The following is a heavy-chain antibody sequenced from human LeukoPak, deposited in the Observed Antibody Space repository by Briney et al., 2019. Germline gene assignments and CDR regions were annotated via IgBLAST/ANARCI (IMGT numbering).Heavy chain of an antibody. Sequence: SETLSLTCTVSGGSFSSSSYYWGWIRQPPGKGLEWIGSIYYSGSTYYNPSLKSRVTISVDTSKNQFSLKLSSVTAADTAVYYCASVRGYYYVGDCWGQGTLVTVSS. V-gene: IGHV4-39*07. CDR2: IYYSGST. CDR3: ASVRGYYYVGDC. D-gene: IGHD3-22*01. J-gene: IGHJ4*02. CDR1: GGSFSSSSYY.